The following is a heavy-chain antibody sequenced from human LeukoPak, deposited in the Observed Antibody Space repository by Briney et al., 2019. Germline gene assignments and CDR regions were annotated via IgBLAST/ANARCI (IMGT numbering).Heavy chain of an antibody. D-gene: IGHD3-22*01. V-gene: IGHV3-21*01. CDR2: ISSSSSYI. J-gene: IGHJ4*02. CDR1: GFTFSSYS. CDR3: ARDSDYYDSSGYYVDY. Sequence: GGSLRLSCAASGFTFSSYSMNWVRQAPGKGLEWVSSISSSSSYIYYADSVKGRFTISRDNAKNSLYLQMNSLRAEDTAVYYCARDSDYYDSSGYYVDYWGQGTLVTVSS.